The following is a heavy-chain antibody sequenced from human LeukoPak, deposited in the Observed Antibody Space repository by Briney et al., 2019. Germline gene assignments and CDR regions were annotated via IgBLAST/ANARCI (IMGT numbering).Heavy chain of an antibody. CDR3: ARVVGGGPRYYMDV. CDR1: GFTFSNYW. V-gene: IGHV3-74*01. J-gene: IGHJ6*03. D-gene: IGHD2-15*01. Sequence: GGSLRLSCAASGFTFSNYWMHWVRQDPGKGLVWVSFINPDGSTTNYADSVKGRFTISRDNAKNALYLQMNSLRAEDTAVYYCARVVGGGPRYYMDVWGKGTTVTVSS. CDR2: INPDGSTT.